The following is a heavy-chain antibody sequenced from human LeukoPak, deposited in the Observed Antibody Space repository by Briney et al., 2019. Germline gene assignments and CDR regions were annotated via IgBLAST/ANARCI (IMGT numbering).Heavy chain of an antibody. CDR3: ARDEGYTYGHPLDY. CDR2: IWSDGSNK. J-gene: IGHJ4*02. D-gene: IGHD5-18*01. V-gene: IGHV3-33*01. Sequence: PGGSLRLSCAASGFAFSNYVMHWVRQAPGKGLEWVALIWSDGSNKYYADSVKGRFTISRDNSKNTLYLQMNSLRAEDTSVYFCARDEGYTYGHPLDYWGQGTLVTVSS. CDR1: GFAFSNYV.